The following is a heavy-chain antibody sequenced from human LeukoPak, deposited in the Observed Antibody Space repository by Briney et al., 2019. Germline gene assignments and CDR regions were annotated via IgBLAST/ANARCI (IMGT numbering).Heavy chain of an antibody. CDR3: ARDPAIVGAT. D-gene: IGHD1-26*01. J-gene: IGHJ5*02. CDR1: GFTVSNNY. Sequence: GGSLRLSCAASGFTVSNNYMSWVRQAPGKGLEWVANIKQDGSEKYYVDSVKGRFTISRDNAKNSLYLQMNRLRAEDTAVYYCARDPAIVGATWGQGTLVTVSS. V-gene: IGHV3-7*01. CDR2: IKQDGSEK.